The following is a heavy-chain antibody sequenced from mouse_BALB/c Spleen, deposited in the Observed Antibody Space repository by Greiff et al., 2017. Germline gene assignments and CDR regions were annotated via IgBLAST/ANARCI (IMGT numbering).Heavy chain of an antibody. V-gene: IGHV5-4*02. J-gene: IGHJ3*01. Sequence: EVKLVESGGGLVKPGGSLKLSCAASGFTFSDYYMYWVRQTPEKRLEWVATISDGGSYTYYPDSVKGRFTISRDNAKNNLYLQMSSLKSEDTAMYYCAREGYYGNYGGFAYWGQGTLVTVSA. CDR2: ISDGGSYT. CDR1: GFTFSDYY. D-gene: IGHD2-1*01. CDR3: AREGYYGNYGGFAY.